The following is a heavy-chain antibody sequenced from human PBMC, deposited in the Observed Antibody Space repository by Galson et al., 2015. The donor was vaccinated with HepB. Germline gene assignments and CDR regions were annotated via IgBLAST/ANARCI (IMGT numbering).Heavy chain of an antibody. CDR1: GGTFSSYA. D-gene: IGHD3-9*01. Sequence: SVKVSCKASGGTFSSYAISWVRQAPGQGLEWMGGIIPIFGTANYAQKFQGRVTITADESTSTAYMELSSLRSEDTAVYYCASDPYYDILTVGYYYYYGMDVWGQGTTVTVSS. V-gene: IGHV1-69*13. CDR2: IIPIFGTA. CDR3: ASDPYYDILTVGYYYYYGMDV. J-gene: IGHJ6*02.